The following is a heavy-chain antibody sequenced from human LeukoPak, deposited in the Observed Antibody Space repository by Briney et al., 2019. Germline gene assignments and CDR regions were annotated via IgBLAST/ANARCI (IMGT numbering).Heavy chain of an antibody. D-gene: IGHD2-21*02. J-gene: IGHJ4*02. CDR3: ARLNDGGDAGAGY. CDR1: GFTFSSFA. CDR2: IYYSGST. Sequence: GSLRLSCAASGFTFSSFAVSWVRQAPGQGLEWIGYIYYSGSTNYNPSLKSRVTISVDTSKNQFSLKLSSVTAADTAVYYCARLNDGGDAGAGYWGQGTLVTVSS. V-gene: IGHV4-59*01.